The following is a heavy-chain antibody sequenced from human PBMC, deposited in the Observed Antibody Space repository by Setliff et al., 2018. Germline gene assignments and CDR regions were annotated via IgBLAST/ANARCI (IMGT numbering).Heavy chain of an antibody. CDR1: GFTVSSNY. V-gene: IGHV3-7*01. J-gene: IGHJ4*02. CDR3: ARDGGEY. Sequence: PGGSLRLSCAASGFTVSSNYMSWVRQAPGKGLEWVANIKQDGSEKYYVDSVKGRFTISRDNAKSSLYLQMNSLRAEDTAVYYCARDGGEYWGQGTLVTVS. CDR2: IKQDGSEK. D-gene: IGHD3-16*01.